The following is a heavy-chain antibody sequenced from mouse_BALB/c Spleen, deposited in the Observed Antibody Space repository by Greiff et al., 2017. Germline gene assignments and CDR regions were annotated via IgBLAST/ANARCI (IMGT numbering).Heavy chain of an antibody. V-gene: IGHV5-9-4*01. CDR3: ARGPSWDWYFDV. CDR2: ISSGGSYT. D-gene: IGHD4-1*01. J-gene: IGHJ1*01. Sequence: EVKVEESGGGLVKPGGSLKLSCAASGFTFSSYAISWVRQSPEKRLEWVAEISSGGSYTYYPDTVTGRFTISRDNAKNTLYLEMSSLRSEDTAMYYCARGPSWDWYFDVWGAGTTVTVSS. CDR1: GFTFSSYA.